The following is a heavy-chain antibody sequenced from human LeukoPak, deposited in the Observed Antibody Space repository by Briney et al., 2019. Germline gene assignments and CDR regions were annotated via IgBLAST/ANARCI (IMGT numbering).Heavy chain of an antibody. Sequence: SETLSLTCAGPGGSISSGGYSWSWIRQPPGKGLEWIGYIYHSGSTYYNPSLKSRVTISVDRSKNQFSLKLSSVTAADTAVYYCARGKNIETISYYFDYWGQGTLVTVSS. D-gene: IGHD5-24*01. CDR3: ARGKNIETISYYFDY. CDR1: GGSISSGGYS. V-gene: IGHV4-30-2*01. CDR2: IYHSGST. J-gene: IGHJ4*02.